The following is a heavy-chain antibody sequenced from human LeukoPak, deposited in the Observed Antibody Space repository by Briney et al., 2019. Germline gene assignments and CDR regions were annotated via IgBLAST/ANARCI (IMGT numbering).Heavy chain of an antibody. D-gene: IGHD3-3*01. CDR3: ASTITIADYFDY. Sequence: SVKVSCKASGGTFSSYAISWVQQAPGQGLEWMGGIIPIFGTANYAQKFQGRVTITADKSTSTAYMELSSLRSEDTAVYYCASTITIADYFDYWGQGTLVTVSS. CDR2: IIPIFGTA. CDR1: GGTFSSYA. V-gene: IGHV1-69*06. J-gene: IGHJ4*02.